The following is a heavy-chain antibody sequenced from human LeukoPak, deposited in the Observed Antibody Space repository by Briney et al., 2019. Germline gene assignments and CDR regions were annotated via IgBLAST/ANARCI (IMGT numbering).Heavy chain of an antibody. J-gene: IGHJ4*02. CDR3: ARQERYCSNGVCLKHFDY. D-gene: IGHD2-8*01. Sequence: PSETLSLTCTVSGASISSSIYYWGWIRQPPGKGLEWMGSIYYSGSTYYNPSLKSRVTISVDTSKNQFSLKLSSVTAADTAVYYCARQERYCSNGVCLKHFDYWGQGTLVTVSS. CDR1: GASISSSIYY. V-gene: IGHV4-39*01. CDR2: IYYSGST.